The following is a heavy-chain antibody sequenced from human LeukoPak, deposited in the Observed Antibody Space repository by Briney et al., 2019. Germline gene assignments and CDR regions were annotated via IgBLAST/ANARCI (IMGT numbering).Heavy chain of an antibody. CDR1: GFTFSTYN. Sequence: GGSLRLSCAASGFTFSTYNMNWVRQAPGKGLEWVSYISSSGSTIYYADSVKGRFTISRDNAKNSLYLQMNSRRAEDTAVYYCARVVWGGYRKDYWGQGTLVTVSS. CDR2: ISSSGSTI. CDR3: ARVVWGGYRKDY. D-gene: IGHD3-16*02. J-gene: IGHJ4*02. V-gene: IGHV3-48*01.